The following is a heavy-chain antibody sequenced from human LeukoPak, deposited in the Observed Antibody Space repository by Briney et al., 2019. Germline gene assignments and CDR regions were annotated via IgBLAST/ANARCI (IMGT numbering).Heavy chain of an antibody. J-gene: IGHJ3*02. CDR2: IYSGGST. D-gene: IGHD5-12*01. V-gene: IGHV3-66*01. CDR1: GFTVSTNY. Sequence: GGSLTLSCAASGFTVSTNYMSWVRQAPGKGLEWVSIIYSGGSTYYADSVKGRFTISRDISQNTVYLQMNSLRAEDTAVYYCARDLGYSAYATVRGNDVEIWGQGTMVTVSS. CDR3: ARDLGYSAYATVRGNDVEI.